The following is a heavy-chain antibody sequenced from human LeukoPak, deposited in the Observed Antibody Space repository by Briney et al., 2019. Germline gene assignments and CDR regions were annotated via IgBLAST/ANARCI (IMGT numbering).Heavy chain of an antibody. CDR1: GFSFSNYA. CDR3: ARDQIAYCGGDCYGRLDY. D-gene: IGHD2-21*02. Sequence: GGSLRLSCSASGFSFSNYAMRWVRQAPGKGLEYVSAISTNGGHTYYADSVQGRFTISRDNSKNTLYLQMNSLRAEDTAVYYCARDQIAYCGGDCYGRLDYWGQGTLVTVSS. J-gene: IGHJ4*02. CDR2: ISTNGGHT. V-gene: IGHV3-64*04.